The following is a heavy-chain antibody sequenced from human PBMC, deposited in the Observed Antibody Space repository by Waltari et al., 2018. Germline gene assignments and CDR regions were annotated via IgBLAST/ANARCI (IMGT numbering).Heavy chain of an antibody. CDR2: IIPIYGKA. V-gene: IGHV1-69*12. CDR3: AREMATIRALDY. D-gene: IGHD5-12*01. CDR1: GCTFTSYA. J-gene: IGHJ4*02. Sequence: QVQLVQSGAEVQNPGSSVKVSCKAPGCTFTSYAISCVRQAPGPGLEWMGGIIPIYGKANYAQKFQGRVTITADESTSTAYMELSSLRSEDTAVYYCAREMATIRALDYWGQGTLVTVSS.